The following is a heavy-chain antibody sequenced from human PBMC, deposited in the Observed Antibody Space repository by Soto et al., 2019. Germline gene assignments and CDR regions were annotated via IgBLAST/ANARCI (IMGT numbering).Heavy chain of an antibody. CDR3: ARDETGDSYYYYYGMDV. CDR2: ILPIFGTT. V-gene: IGHV1-69*01. J-gene: IGHJ6*02. CDR1: GGTFNTYN. Sequence: QVQLVQSGAEVKKPGSSVKVSCKASGGTFNTYNINLVRQAPGQGLEWMGGILPIFGTTNYAQRFQGRVTITADDSTSTAYMELSSLRSEDTAVYYCARDETGDSYYYYYGMDVWGQGTTVTVTS. D-gene: IGHD7-27*01.